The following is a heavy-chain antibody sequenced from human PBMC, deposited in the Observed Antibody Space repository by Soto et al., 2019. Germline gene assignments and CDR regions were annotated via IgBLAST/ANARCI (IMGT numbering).Heavy chain of an antibody. J-gene: IGHJ4*02. CDR1: GFAFSVYG. CDR2: INAGGRSA. CDR3: AKDRGCSSATCYQAD. D-gene: IGHD2-2*01. V-gene: IGHV3-23*01. Sequence: EVQLLESGGGSVQPGGSLRLSCVASGFAFSVYGMSWVRQAPGQGLEWVSAINAGGRSAKYADSVKGRFIISRDNSKNTLFLQMNSLRAEDTAVYYCAKDRGCSSATCYQADWGQGPLVTVSS.